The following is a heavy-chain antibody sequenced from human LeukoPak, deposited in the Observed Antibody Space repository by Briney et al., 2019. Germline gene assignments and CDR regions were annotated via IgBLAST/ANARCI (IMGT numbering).Heavy chain of an antibody. Sequence: GRSLRLSCAASGFTFSSYGMHWVRQAPGKGLEWVAVIWYDGSNKYYADSVKGRFTISRDNSKNTLYLQMNSLRAEDTAVYYCAKDRAMIVDAFDIWGQGTMVTVSS. CDR1: GFTFSSYG. CDR2: IWYDGSNK. CDR3: AKDRAMIVDAFDI. J-gene: IGHJ3*02. V-gene: IGHV3-33*06. D-gene: IGHD3-22*01.